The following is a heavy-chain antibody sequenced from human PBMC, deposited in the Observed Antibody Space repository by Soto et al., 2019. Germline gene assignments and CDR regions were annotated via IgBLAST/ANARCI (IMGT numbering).Heavy chain of an antibody. CDR3: AREAVAGRLGAFDI. Sequence: QMQLVQSGAEVKKPGSSVKVSCTASGGPFSSYATSWVRQAPGQGLEWMGGIIPMYGKTDYAQKFQGRITISADESTSTAYMELSSLRSEDTAVYYCAREAVAGRLGAFDIWGQGTMVTVSS. CDR2: IIPMYGKT. CDR1: GGPFSSYA. J-gene: IGHJ3*02. D-gene: IGHD6-19*01. V-gene: IGHV1-69*01.